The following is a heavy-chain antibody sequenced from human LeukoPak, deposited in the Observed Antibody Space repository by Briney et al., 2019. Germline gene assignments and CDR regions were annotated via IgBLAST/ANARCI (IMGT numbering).Heavy chain of an antibody. CDR3: ARAATGSFDY. CDR2: ISYGGKNE. V-gene: IGHV3-30*04. Sequence: GRSLRLSCAGSGFTSSPYAMHWVRQAPGKGLVWVALISYGGKNEWYADSVKGRFTISRDNSKNKLYLQMNSPRVDDTAIYYCARAATGSFDYWGRGTLVTVSS. J-gene: IGHJ4*02. D-gene: IGHD6-13*01. CDR1: GFTSSPYA.